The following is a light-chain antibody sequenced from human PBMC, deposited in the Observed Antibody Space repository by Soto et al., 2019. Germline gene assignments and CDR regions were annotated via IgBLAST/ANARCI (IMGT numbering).Light chain of an antibody. CDR1: QGISSA. Sequence: AIQLTQSPYSLSASVGDRVTITCRASQGISSALAWYQQKPGKPPKLLIYTASSLESGVPSRFSGSGSRTDFTLTISSLQPEDFATYYCQQFSNYPRLTFGGGTKVEIK. J-gene: IGKJ4*01. CDR3: QQFSNYPRLT. CDR2: TAS. V-gene: IGKV1D-13*01.